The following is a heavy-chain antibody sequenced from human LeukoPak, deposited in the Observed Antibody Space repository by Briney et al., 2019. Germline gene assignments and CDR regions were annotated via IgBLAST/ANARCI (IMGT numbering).Heavy chain of an antibody. Sequence: SETLSLTCTVSGGSISSSSYYWGWIRQPPGKGLEWIGSIYYSGSTYYNPSLKSRVTISVDTSKNQFSLKLSSVTAADTAVYYCARSRGSSWYVTNNYYYYMDVWGKGTTVTVSS. D-gene: IGHD6-13*01. CDR2: IYYSGST. CDR3: ARSRGSSWYVTNNYYYYMDV. J-gene: IGHJ6*03. CDR1: GGSISSSSYY. V-gene: IGHV4-39*07.